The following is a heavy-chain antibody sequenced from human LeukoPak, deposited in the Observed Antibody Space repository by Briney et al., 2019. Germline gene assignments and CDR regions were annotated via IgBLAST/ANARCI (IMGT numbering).Heavy chain of an antibody. CDR2: INHSGST. CDR3: ARGRDGYKYNAFDI. Sequence: PSETLSLTCAVYGGSFSGYYWSWIRQPPGKGLEWIGEINHSGSTNYNPSLKSRVTISVDRSKNQFSLKLSSVTAADTAVYYCARGRDGYKYNAFDIWGQGTMVTVSS. CDR1: GGSFSGYY. V-gene: IGHV4-34*01. D-gene: IGHD5-24*01. J-gene: IGHJ3*02.